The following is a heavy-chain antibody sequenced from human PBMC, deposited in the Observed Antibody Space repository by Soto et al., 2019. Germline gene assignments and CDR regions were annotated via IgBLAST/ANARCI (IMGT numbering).Heavy chain of an antibody. J-gene: IGHJ1*01. D-gene: IGHD6-19*01. V-gene: IGHV3-33*01. CDR1: GFTFSSYG. Sequence: QVQLVESGGGVVQPGRSLRLSCAASGFTFSSYGMHWVRQAPGKGLEWVAVIWYEGSNKNYADSVKGRFTISRANSXXTLYLQMNSLRAEDTAVYYCATRSSSGPYGESFQHWGQGTLVTVSS. CDR3: ATRSSSGPYGESFQH. CDR2: IWYEGSNK.